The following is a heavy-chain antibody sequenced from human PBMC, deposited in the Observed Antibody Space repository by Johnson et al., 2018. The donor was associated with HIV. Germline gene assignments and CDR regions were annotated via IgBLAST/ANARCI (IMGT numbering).Heavy chain of an antibody. CDR1: GFTFTSYT. D-gene: IGHD5-12*01. J-gene: IGHJ3*02. CDR2: ISYDGSNK. CDR3: AKEGRYVEGAFDI. V-gene: IGHV3-30-3*01. Sequence: QVQLVESGGGVVQPGRSLRLSCAASGFTFTSYTMHWVRQAPGKGLEWVALISYDGSNKYYADSVKDRFTISRDNSKNTLYLQMNSLRAEDTAVYYCAKEGRYVEGAFDIWGQGTMVTVSS.